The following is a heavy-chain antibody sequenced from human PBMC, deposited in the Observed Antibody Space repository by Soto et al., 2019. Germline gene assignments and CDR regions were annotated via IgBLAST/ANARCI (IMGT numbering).Heavy chain of an antibody. Sequence: QLHLVQSGAVVKKPGASVTVSCSASGYPVTAYYMHWVRQAPGRGLEWMGGINPAIGAAKYTQTFQGGVTMTRDTSTSTVFMELSGLTSEDTAVFYCARGGGVGVAGSAAFDMWGQGTLVTVSS. V-gene: IGHV1-2*02. CDR1: GYPVTAYY. J-gene: IGHJ3*02. CDR2: INPAIGAA. CDR3: ARGGGVGVAGSAAFDM. D-gene: IGHD3-3*01.